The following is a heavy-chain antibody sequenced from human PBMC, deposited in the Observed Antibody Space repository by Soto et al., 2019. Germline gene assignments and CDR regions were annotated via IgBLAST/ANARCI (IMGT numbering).Heavy chain of an antibody. CDR2: IYSVGTT. V-gene: IGHV3-66*01. D-gene: IGHD4-17*01. Sequence: EVQLVESGGGLVQPGGSLRLSCAASGFTVSGNYMSWVRQAPGKGLEWVSAIYSVGTTYYADSVKGRFTISRDNSKNTLYLQMNSLRAEDTAVYYCARAVTHKRYFDYWGQGTLVTVSS. CDR1: GFTVSGNY. CDR3: ARAVTHKRYFDY. J-gene: IGHJ4*02.